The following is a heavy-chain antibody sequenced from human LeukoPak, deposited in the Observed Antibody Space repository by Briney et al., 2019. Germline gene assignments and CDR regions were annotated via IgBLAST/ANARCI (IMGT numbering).Heavy chain of an antibody. V-gene: IGHV1-46*01. CDR2: INPSGGST. Sequence: ASVKVSCKASGYTFTSYYMHWVRQAPGQGLEWMGIINPSGGSTSYAQKFQGRVTMTRDTSTSTVYMELSSLRSEDTAVYYCASTGYSSGRYYYYYMDVWGKGTTVTVSS. D-gene: IGHD6-19*01. CDR1: GYTFTSYY. J-gene: IGHJ6*03. CDR3: ASTGYSSGRYYYYYMDV.